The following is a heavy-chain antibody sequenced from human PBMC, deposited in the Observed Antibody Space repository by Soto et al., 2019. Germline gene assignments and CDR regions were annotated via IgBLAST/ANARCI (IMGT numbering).Heavy chain of an antibody. CDR2: INPNSGGT. V-gene: IGHV1-2*02. CDR1: GYTFTGYY. D-gene: IGHD6-13*01. CDR3: ARGGIAAAGMGGLRTCYYYGMDV. J-gene: IGHJ6*02. Sequence: ASVKVSCKASGYTFTGYYMHWVRQAPGQGLEWMGWINPNSGGTNYAQKFQGRVTMTRDTSISTAYMELSRLRSDDTAVYYCARGGIAAAGMGGLRTCYYYGMDVWGQGTTVTVSS.